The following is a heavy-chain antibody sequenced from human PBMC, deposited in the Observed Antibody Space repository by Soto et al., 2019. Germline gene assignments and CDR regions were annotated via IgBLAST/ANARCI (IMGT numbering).Heavy chain of an antibody. CDR2: ISGSGGST. D-gene: IGHD2-15*01. J-gene: IGHJ4*02. CDR1: GFTFSSYA. CDR3: AKNPKNIVVVVAANYFDY. V-gene: IGHV3-23*01. Sequence: GGSLRLSCAASGFTFSSYAMSWVRQAPGKGLEWVSAISGSGGSTYYADSVKGRFTISRDNSKNTLYLQMNSLRAEDTAVYYCAKNPKNIVVVVAANYFDYWGQGTLVTVSS.